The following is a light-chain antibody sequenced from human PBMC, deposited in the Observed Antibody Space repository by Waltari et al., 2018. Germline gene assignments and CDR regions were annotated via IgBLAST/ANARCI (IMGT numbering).Light chain of an antibody. CDR1: QGISSY. V-gene: IGKV1-9*01. Sequence: QLTQSPSSLSASVGDRVTITCRASQGISSYLAWYQQKPGKAPKLLIYAASTLQSGVPSRFSGSGSGTDFTLTISSLQPEDFATYYCQQLNSYPWTFGQGTKVEIK. CDR2: AAS. CDR3: QQLNSYPWT. J-gene: IGKJ1*01.